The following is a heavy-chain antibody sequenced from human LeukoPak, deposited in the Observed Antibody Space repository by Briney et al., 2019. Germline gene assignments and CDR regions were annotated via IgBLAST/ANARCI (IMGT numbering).Heavy chain of an antibody. CDR2: IYYSGST. V-gene: IGHV4-59*12. CDR1: GGSISSYY. D-gene: IGHD6-19*01. Sequence: SETLSLTCTVSGGSISSYYWSWIRQPPGKGLEWIGYIYYSGSTNYNPSLKSRVTISVDTSKNQFSLKLSSVTAADTAVYYCARDSSGWYRWGQGTLVTVSS. J-gene: IGHJ5*02. CDR3: ARDSSGWYR.